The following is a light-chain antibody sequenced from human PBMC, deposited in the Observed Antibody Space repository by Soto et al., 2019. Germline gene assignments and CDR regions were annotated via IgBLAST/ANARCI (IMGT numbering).Light chain of an antibody. V-gene: IGLV1-47*02. CDR3: AAWDDSLSAFYV. CDR2: SNN. Sequence: QSVLTQPPSVSGTPGQRVTISCSGSSSNIGSNYVYWYQQLPGTAPKLLIYSNNQRPSGVPDRFSGSKSGTSASLAISGLRSEDEADYYCAAWDDSLSAFYVFGTGTKLTVL. J-gene: IGLJ1*01. CDR1: SSNIGSNY.